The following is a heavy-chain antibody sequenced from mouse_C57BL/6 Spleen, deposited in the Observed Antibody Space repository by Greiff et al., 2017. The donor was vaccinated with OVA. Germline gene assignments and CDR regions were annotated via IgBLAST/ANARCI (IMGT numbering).Heavy chain of an antibody. J-gene: IGHJ4*01. CDR1: GFTFSDYY. V-gene: IGHV5-12*01. D-gene: IGHD1-1*01. CDR3: ARRDYYGSSDYAMDD. Sequence: EVQLQQSGGGLVQPGGSLKLSCAASGFTFSDYYMYWVRQTPEKRLEWVAYISNGGGSTYYPDTVKGRFTISRDNAKNTLYLQMSRLKSEDTAMYDCARRDYYGSSDYAMDDWGQGTSVTVSS. CDR2: ISNGGGST.